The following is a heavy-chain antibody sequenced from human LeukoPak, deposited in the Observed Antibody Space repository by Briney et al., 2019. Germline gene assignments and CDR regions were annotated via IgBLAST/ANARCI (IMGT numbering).Heavy chain of an antibody. V-gene: IGHV1-69*05. J-gene: IGHJ4*02. D-gene: IGHD1-26*01. Sequence: GASVKVSCKASGGTFSSYAISWVRQAPGQGLEWMGWIIPIFGTANYAQKFQGRVTITTDESTSTAYMELSSLRSEDTAVYYCASESGSYPGYFDYWGQGTLVTVSS. CDR1: GGTFSSYA. CDR2: IIPIFGTA. CDR3: ASESGSYPGYFDY.